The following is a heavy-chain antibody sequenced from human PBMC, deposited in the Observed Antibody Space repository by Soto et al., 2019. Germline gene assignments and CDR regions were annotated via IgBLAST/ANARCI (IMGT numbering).Heavy chain of an antibody. CDR2: ILYDGSNK. CDR1: GFTFSNYG. CDR3: AKSRDAYNFYFYYGMDV. J-gene: IGHJ6*02. Sequence: VGSLRLSCAASGFTFSNYGMHWVRQTPGKGLEWVALILYDGSNKYYADSVKGRFTISRDNSKNTLYLQVSSLRAEDTAVYYCAKSRDAYNFYFYYGMDVWGQGTSVTVSS. D-gene: IGHD1-1*01. V-gene: IGHV3-30*18.